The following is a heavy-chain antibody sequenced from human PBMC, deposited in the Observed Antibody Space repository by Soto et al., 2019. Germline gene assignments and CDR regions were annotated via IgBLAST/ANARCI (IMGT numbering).Heavy chain of an antibody. J-gene: IGHJ6*04. D-gene: IGHD6-19*01. Sequence: SDTLSLTCTFSVFSIISYYCSLILQPSVNGLEWIGRIYTSGSTNYNPSLKSRVTMSVDTYKNQFSLKLSSVTAADTAVYYCARDPGLSSGWYNTGMEVWGKGNTVNVSS. V-gene: IGHV4-4*07. CDR2: IYTSGST. CDR3: ARDPGLSSGWYNTGMEV. CDR1: VFSIISYY.